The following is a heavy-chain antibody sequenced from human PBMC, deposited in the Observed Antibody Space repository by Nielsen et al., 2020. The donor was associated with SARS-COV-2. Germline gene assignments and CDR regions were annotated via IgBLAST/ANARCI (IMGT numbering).Heavy chain of an antibody. CDR3: ARATYCSSTNCYVGFDP. J-gene: IGHJ5*02. D-gene: IGHD2-2*01. Sequence: GESLKISCKASGYSFSTYWIGWVRQMPGRGLEWMGIIYPADSDARYHPSFQGHVTISADKSTSTAYLQWSSLKASDTAFYYCARATYCSSTNCYVGFDPWGQGTLVTVSS. V-gene: IGHV5-51*01. CDR1: GYSFSTYW. CDR2: IYPADSDA.